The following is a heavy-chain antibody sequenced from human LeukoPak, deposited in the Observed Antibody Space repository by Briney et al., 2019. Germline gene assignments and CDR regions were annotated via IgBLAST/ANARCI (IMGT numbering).Heavy chain of an antibody. J-gene: IGHJ5*02. D-gene: IGHD2-21*02. CDR1: GDSISSYY. Sequence: PSETLSLTCTVSGDSISSYYWSWIRQPAGKGLEWIGRIYTSGSTNYNPSLKSRVTMSVDTSKNQFSLKLSSVTAADTAVYYCAREDYCGGDCYSVSWGQGTLVTVSS. CDR3: AREDYCGGDCYSVS. V-gene: IGHV4-4*07. CDR2: IYTSGST.